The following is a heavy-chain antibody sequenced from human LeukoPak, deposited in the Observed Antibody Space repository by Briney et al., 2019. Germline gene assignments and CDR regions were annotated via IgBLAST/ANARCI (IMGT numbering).Heavy chain of an antibody. CDR2: ISYDENKK. D-gene: IGHD1-26*01. Sequence: GGSLRLSCAASGFTFRSYAMHWVRQAPGKGLEWVAVISYDENKKYHADSVKGRFTISRDNSKNTLYLQMNSLRAEDTAVYYCAKDLKWELLGNFDYWGQGTLVTVSS. V-gene: IGHV3-30*04. CDR3: AKDLKWELLGNFDY. J-gene: IGHJ4*02. CDR1: GFTFRSYA.